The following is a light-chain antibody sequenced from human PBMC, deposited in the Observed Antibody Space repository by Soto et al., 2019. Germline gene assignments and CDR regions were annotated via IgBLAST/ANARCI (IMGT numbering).Light chain of an antibody. CDR1: QILLYSSNNRNY. J-gene: IGKJ4*01. CDR2: WAY. V-gene: IGKV4-1*01. CDR3: QQYYDTPLT. Sequence: DIVMTQSPDSLAVSLGERATINCKSSQILLYSSNNRNYFAWYKQRPGQPPKLRIYWAYTRESGVPDRFSGSGSGTDFTLTISSLQAEDVAVYYCQQYYDTPLTFGGGTKVEIK.